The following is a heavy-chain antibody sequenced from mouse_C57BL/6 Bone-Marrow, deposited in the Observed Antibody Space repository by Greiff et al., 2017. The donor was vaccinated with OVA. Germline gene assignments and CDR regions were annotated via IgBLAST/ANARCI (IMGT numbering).Heavy chain of an antibody. J-gene: IGHJ4*01. D-gene: IGHD1-1*01. CDR2: IYPGDGDT. CDR3: ARLPRYQVMDY. CDR1: GYAFSSYW. V-gene: IGHV1-80*01. Sequence: QVHVKQSGAELVKPGASVKISCKASGYAFSSYWMNWVKQRPGKGLEWIGQIYPGDGDTNYNGKFKGKATLTADKSSSTAYMQLSSLTSEDSAGYFCARLPRYQVMDYWGQGTSVTVSS.